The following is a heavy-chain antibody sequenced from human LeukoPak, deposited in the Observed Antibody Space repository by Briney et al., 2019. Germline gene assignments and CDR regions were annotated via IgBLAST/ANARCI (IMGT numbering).Heavy chain of an antibody. Sequence: SETLSLTCAVYGGSFSCCYWSWDRQPPGKGLEWIGEINHSGSTNYNPSLKSRVTISVDTSKNQFSLKLSSVTAADTAVYYCARRIVAAAGGVDYWGQGTLVTVSS. CDR3: ARRIVAAAGGVDY. CDR2: INHSGST. D-gene: IGHD2-15*01. V-gene: IGHV4-34*01. CDR1: GGSFSCCY. J-gene: IGHJ4*02.